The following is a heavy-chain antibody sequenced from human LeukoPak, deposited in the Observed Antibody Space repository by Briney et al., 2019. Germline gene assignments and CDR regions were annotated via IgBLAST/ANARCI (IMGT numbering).Heavy chain of an antibody. CDR1: GYIFTSYY. Sequence: AAVKVSCKASGYIFTSYYMHWVRQAPGQGLEWMGIINPSGGFASYAQKFQGRVTITADESTSTAYMELSSLRSEDTAVYYCARETDYDILTGPSNYYYYYLDVWGKGTTVTISS. CDR3: ARETDYDILTGPSNYYYYYLDV. CDR2: INPSGGFA. V-gene: IGHV1-46*01. J-gene: IGHJ6*03. D-gene: IGHD3-9*01.